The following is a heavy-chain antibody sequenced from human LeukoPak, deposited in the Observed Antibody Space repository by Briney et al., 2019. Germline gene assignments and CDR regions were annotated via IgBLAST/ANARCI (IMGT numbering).Heavy chain of an antibody. J-gene: IGHJ4*02. Sequence: GGSLRLSCAASGFTFSSYAMSWVRQAPGKGLEWASSISGSGGSTYHADSVKGRFTISRDSSKNTLYLQMNSLRAEDTAIYYCARVIRAAPGKGYFDYWGQGTLVTVSS. D-gene: IGHD6-13*01. CDR1: GFTFSSYA. CDR3: ARVIRAAPGKGYFDY. V-gene: IGHV3-23*01. CDR2: ISGSGGST.